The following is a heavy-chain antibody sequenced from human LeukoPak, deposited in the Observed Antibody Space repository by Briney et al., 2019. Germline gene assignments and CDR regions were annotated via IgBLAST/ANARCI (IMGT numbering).Heavy chain of an antibody. Sequence: GGSLRLSCAASGFTFSSYSMNWVRQAPGKGLEWVSYISSSSSTIYYADSVKGRFTISIDNAKNSLYLQMNSLRAEDTAVYYCARGAGDRWFDPWGQGTLVTVSS. J-gene: IGHJ5*02. CDR2: ISSSSSTI. CDR1: GFTFSSYS. CDR3: ARGAGDRWFDP. V-gene: IGHV3-48*01.